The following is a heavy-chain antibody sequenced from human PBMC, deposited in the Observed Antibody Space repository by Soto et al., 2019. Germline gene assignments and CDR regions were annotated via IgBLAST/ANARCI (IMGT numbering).Heavy chain of an antibody. V-gene: IGHV3-30*03. CDR3: ARAYYFGSGTSYTLYY. CDR2: ISDDGVSK. J-gene: IGHJ4*02. CDR1: VFTFSNYG. Sequence: SLRLSCAASVFTFSNYGMHWVRQAPGKGLEWVAVISDDGVSKYYADSVQGRFTISRDNSESVVLLQMNSLRPDDTALYFCARAYYFGSGTSYTLYYWGQGTQVTVSS. D-gene: IGHD3-10*01.